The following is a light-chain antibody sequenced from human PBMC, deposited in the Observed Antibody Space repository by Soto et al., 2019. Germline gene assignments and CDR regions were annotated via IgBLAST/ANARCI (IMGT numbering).Light chain of an antibody. CDR1: SSNIGAGYD. CDR3: QSYDISLSVSVV. V-gene: IGLV1-40*01. J-gene: IGLJ2*01. Sequence: QSVLTQPPSVSGAPGQRVTISCTGSSSNIGAGYDVQWYQQLPRAAPRLLIFGNTNRPSGVPDRFSCSSSGTSASLAISGLQAEDEADYYCQSYDISLSVSVVFGGGTKHTVL. CDR2: GNT.